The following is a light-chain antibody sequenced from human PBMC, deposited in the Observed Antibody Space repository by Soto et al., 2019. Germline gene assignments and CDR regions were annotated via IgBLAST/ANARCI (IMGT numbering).Light chain of an antibody. Sequence: EIVLTQSPATLSLSPGERATPSCRASQSVSSYLAWYQQKPGQAPRLLIYDASNRATGIPARFSGSGPGTDFTLTISSLEPEDFAVDYCQQRSNWPPRVTFGPGTKVDIK. J-gene: IGKJ3*01. CDR1: QSVSSY. V-gene: IGKV3-11*01. CDR3: QQRSNWPPRVT. CDR2: DAS.